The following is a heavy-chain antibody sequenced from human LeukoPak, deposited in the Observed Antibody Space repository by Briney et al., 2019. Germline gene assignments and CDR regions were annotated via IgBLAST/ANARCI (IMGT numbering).Heavy chain of an antibody. D-gene: IGHD5-18*01. V-gene: IGHV4-59*01. CDR3: ARGLWTFDY. CDR2: IYYSGST. J-gene: IGHJ4*02. Sequence: SETLSLTCIVSGGSISSYYWSWIRQPPGKGLEWIGCIYYSGSTNYNPSLESRVTISVDTSKNQFSLKLSSVTAADTAVYYCARGLWTFDYWGQGTLVTVSS. CDR1: GGSISSYY.